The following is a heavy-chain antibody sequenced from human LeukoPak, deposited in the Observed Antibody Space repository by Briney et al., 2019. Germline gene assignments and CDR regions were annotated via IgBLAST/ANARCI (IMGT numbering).Heavy chain of an antibody. D-gene: IGHD4-11*01. Sequence: GASVKVCCKASGYTFTTYGISWVRQAPGQGLEWMAWISAYNGNTNYAQNLQGRVTMTTDTSTSTAYMELRSLRSDDTAVYYCARGRGIYMTTTTYYFDYWGQGTLVTVSS. J-gene: IGHJ4*02. CDR3: ARGRGIYMTTTTYYFDY. CDR2: ISAYNGNT. V-gene: IGHV1-18*01. CDR1: GYTFTTYG.